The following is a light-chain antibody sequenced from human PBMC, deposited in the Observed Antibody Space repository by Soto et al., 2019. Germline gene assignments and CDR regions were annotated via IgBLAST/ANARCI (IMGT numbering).Light chain of an antibody. V-gene: IGKV3-15*01. J-gene: IGKJ4*01. CDR2: GAS. Sequence: EIVMTQSPATLSVSPGERATLSCRASQSVSSNLAWYQQKPGQAPRLLIYGASTRATGIPARFSGSGSGTEFTLTIRSLPSEDFAVYYCQQYNNWPPPLTVGGGTKVEIK. CDR3: QQYNNWPPPLT. CDR1: QSVSSN.